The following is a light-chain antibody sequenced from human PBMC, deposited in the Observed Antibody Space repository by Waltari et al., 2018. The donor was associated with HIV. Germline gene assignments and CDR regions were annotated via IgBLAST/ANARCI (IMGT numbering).Light chain of an antibody. V-gene: IGLV2-23*02. CDR2: EVS. J-gene: IGLJ1*01. CDR1: TSAVGRYNL. CDR3: CSYAGSSTSYV. Sequence: QAALTQPASVSGSPGQSITISCTGTTSAVGRYNLVSWYQQHPGKAPKLMIYEVSKRPSGVSNRFSGSKSGNTASLTISGLQAEDEADYYCCSYAGSSTSYVFGTGTKVTVL.